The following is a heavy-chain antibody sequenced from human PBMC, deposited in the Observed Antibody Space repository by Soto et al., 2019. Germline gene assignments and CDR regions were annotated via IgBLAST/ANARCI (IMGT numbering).Heavy chain of an antibody. CDR2: INHSGST. J-gene: IGHJ4*02. CDR1: GGSFSGYY. Sequence: PSETLCLTCAVYGGSFSGYYWSWIRQPPGKGLEWIGEINHSGSTNYNPSLKSRVTISVDTSKNQFSLKLSSVTAADTAVYYCARGMITFGGVIADYWGQGTLVTVSS. V-gene: IGHV4-34*01. CDR3: ARGMITFGGVIADY. D-gene: IGHD3-16*02.